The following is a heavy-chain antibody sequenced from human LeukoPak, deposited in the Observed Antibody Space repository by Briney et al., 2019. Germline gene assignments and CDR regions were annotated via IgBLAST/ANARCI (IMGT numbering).Heavy chain of an antibody. D-gene: IGHD2-15*01. J-gene: IGHJ5*02. V-gene: IGHV4-34*01. CDR1: GGSFSGYY. CDR3: ARDSSGGGFDP. Sequence: PSETLSLTCAVYGGSFSGYYWSWIRQPPGKGLEWIGEINHSGSTNYNPSLKSRVTISVDTSKNQFSLKLSSVTAADTAVYYCARDSSGGGFDPWGQGTLVTVSS. CDR2: INHSGST.